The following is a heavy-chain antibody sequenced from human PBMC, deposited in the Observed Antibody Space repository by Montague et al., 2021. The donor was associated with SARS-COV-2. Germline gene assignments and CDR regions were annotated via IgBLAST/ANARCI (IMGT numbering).Heavy chain of an antibody. CDR3: ARLKRYFDSSGSSSALDF. CDR2: IYYTGNT. V-gene: IGHV4-39*02. J-gene: IGHJ3*01. Sequence: SETLSLTCTVSGGSITNNIDYWAWIRQPPGKGLKWIGSIYYTGNTYYNPSLKSRVTRSVVTSKNHFTLKLSSVTAAETAVYYCARLKRYFDSSGSSSALDFWGQGTKVTVSS. CDR1: GGSITNNIDY. D-gene: IGHD3-22*01.